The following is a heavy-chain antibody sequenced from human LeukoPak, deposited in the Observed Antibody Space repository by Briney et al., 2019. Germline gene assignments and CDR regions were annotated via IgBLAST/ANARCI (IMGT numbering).Heavy chain of an antibody. J-gene: IGHJ4*02. Sequence: GGSLRLSCAASGFTFSSYAMHWVRQAPGKGLEWVAVISYDGSNKYYADSVKGRFTISRDNSKNTLYLQMNGLRAEDTAVYYCASGHIVATTVDYWGQGTLVTVSS. D-gene: IGHD5-12*01. CDR3: ASGHIVATTVDY. V-gene: IGHV3-30*04. CDR1: GFTFSSYA. CDR2: ISYDGSNK.